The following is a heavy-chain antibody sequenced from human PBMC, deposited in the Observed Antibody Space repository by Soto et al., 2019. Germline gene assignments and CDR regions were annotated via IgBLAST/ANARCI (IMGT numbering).Heavy chain of an antibody. V-gene: IGHV1-18*04. Sequence: ASVKVSCKASGCTFTSYGISWVRQAPGQGLEWMGWISAYNGNTNYAQKLQGRVTMTTDTSTSTAYMELRSLRSDDTAVYYCARYYLGDYYDSSGWPGAFDIWGQGTMVTVS. CDR3: ARYYLGDYYDSSGWPGAFDI. CDR2: ISAYNGNT. J-gene: IGHJ3*02. CDR1: GCTFTSYG. D-gene: IGHD3-22*01.